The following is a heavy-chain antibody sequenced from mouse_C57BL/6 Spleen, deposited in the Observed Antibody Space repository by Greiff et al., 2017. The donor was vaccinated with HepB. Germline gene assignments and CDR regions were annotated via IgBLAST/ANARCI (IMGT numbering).Heavy chain of an antibody. Sequence: QVQLQQSGAELVKPGASVKLSCKASGYTFTSYWMHWVKQRPGQGLEWIGMIHPNSGSTNYNEKFKSKATLTVDKSSSTAYMQLSSLTSEDSAVYYCARTNDYDVFDYWGQGTTLTVSS. D-gene: IGHD2-4*01. CDR2: IHPNSGST. CDR3: ARTNDYDVFDY. J-gene: IGHJ2*01. V-gene: IGHV1-64*01. CDR1: GYTFTSYW.